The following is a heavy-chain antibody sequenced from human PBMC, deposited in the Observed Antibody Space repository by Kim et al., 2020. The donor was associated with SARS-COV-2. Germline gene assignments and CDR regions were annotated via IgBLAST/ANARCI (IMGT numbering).Heavy chain of an antibody. J-gene: IGHJ3*02. CDR3: AHSLVRDGYNHDAFDI. V-gene: IGHV2-5*02. Sequence: SGPTLVKPTQTLTLTCTFSGFSLSTSGVGVGWIRQPPGKALEWLALIYWDDDKRYSPSLKSRLTITKDTSKNQVVLTMTSMDPVDTATYYCAHSLVRDGYNHDAFDIWGQGTMVTVSS. D-gene: IGHD5-12*01. CDR2: IYWDDDK. CDR1: GFSLSTSGVG.